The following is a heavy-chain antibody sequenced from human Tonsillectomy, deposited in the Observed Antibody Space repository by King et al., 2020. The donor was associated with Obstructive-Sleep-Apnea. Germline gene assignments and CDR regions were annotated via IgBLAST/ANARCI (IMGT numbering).Heavy chain of an antibody. D-gene: IGHD2-15*01. V-gene: IGHV3-23*04. CDR3: AKLVGRDICSGGSCYVSDY. Sequence: VQLVESGGGLIQPGGSLRLSCAASGFTFSSYAMVWVRQAPGEGLEWVSAISASGGGTYYADSVKGRFTISRDFSTNTLYLQMYSLRAEDTAIYYCAKLVGRDICSGGSCYVSDYWGQGTLVTVSS. J-gene: IGHJ4*02. CDR1: GFTFSSYA. CDR2: ISASGGGT.